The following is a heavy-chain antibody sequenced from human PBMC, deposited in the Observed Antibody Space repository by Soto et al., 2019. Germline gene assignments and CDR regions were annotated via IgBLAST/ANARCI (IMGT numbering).Heavy chain of an antibody. V-gene: IGHV3-23*01. CDR3: EKRSCAVGEFSDHRYLLAF. D-gene: IGHD2-8*02. J-gene: IGHJ6*01. Sequence: GGSLRLSCAASGFTFSSYAMSWVRQAPGKGLEWVSAISGSGGSTYYADSVKGRFTISRDNSKNTLYLQMNSLRAEDTAVSYCEKRSCAVGEFSDHRYLLAFGGQGSSDTASS. CDR2: ISGSGGST. CDR1: GFTFSSYA.